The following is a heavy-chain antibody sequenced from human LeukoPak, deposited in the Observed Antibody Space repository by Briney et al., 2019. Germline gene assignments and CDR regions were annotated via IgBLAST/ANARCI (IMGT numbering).Heavy chain of an antibody. Sequence: SETLSLTCTVSGGSISSYYWSWIRQPPGKGLEWIGHIYNSGSTNYNPSLKSRVTISVDTSKNQFSLKLSSVAAADTAVYYCASVRDDYGDSCGFDYCGQGTLVTVSS. CDR3: ASVRDDYGDSCGFDY. CDR2: IYNSGST. J-gene: IGHJ4*02. V-gene: IGHV4-59*12. CDR1: GGSISSYY. D-gene: IGHD4-17*01.